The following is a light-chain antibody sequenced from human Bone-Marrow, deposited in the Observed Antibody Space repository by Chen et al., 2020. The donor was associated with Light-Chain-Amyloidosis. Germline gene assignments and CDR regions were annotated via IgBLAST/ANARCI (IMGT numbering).Light chain of an antibody. CDR1: QSVYIY. J-gene: IGKJ2*01. CDR2: AAS. CDR3: QQSYGIPYA. Sequence: DIQRTQSPSSLSASVGDRVPIPCRASQSVYIYLNWYHHRPGEAPQVLIYAASTLQTGVPSKFRCSESGTDFTLTIANLQPEDSATYYCQQSYGIPYAFGQGTKVEIK. V-gene: IGKV1-39*01.